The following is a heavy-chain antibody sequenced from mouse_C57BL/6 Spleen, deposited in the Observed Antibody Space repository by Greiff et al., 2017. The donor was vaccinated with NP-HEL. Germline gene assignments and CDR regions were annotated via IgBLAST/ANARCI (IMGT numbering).Heavy chain of an antibody. CDR2: IHPNSGST. CDR1: GYTFTSYW. D-gene: IGHD3-2*02. J-gene: IGHJ4*01. Sequence: QVQLQQPGAELVKPGASVKLSCKASGYTFTSYWMHWVKQRPGQGLEWIGMIHPNSGSTNYNEKFKSKATLTVDKSSSTAYMQLSSLTSEDSAVYYCARLADSSGLYYYAMDYWGQGTSVTVSS. CDR3: ARLADSSGLYYYAMDY. V-gene: IGHV1-64*01.